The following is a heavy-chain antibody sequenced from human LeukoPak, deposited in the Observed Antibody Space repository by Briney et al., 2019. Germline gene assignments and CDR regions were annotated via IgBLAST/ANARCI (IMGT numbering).Heavy chain of an antibody. CDR2: IIPIFGTA. Sequence: ASVTVSFKASGGTFSSYAISWVRQAPGQGLEWMGGIIPIFGTANYAQKFQGRVTITADESTSTAYMELSSLRSEDTAVYYCARDGPLPVVSPFDYWGQGTLVTVSS. J-gene: IGHJ4*02. CDR1: GGTFSSYA. V-gene: IGHV1-69*13. CDR3: ARDGPLPVVSPFDY. D-gene: IGHD4-23*01.